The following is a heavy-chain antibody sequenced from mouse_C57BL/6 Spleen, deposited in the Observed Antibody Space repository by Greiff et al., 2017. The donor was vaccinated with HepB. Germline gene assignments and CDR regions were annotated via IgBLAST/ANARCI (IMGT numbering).Heavy chain of an antibody. D-gene: IGHD4-1*01. CDR2: IRNKANGYTT. Sequence: EVKLVESGGGLVQPGGSLSLSCAASGFTFTDYYMSWVRQPPGKALEWLGFIRNKANGYTTEYSASVKGRFTISRDNSQSILYLQMNALRAEDSATYYCARYITLGRHFDYWGQGTTLTVSS. CDR1: GFTFTDYY. J-gene: IGHJ2*01. CDR3: ARYITLGRHFDY. V-gene: IGHV7-3*01.